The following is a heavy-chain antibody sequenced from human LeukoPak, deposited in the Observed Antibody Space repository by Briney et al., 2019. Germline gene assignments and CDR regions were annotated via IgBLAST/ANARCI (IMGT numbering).Heavy chain of an antibody. CDR1: GFTLSHFW. CDR3: ARENGYCSGANCYSYFDS. J-gene: IGHJ4*02. Sequence: PGGSLRLSCAASGFTLSHFWMSWVRQAPGKGLEWVAYIKKTGSETYYMDSVEGRFTITRDNSRDSVFLHMYGLRAEDTAVCFCARENGYCSGANCYSYFDSWGQGTLVTVSS. V-gene: IGHV3-7*01. CDR2: IKKTGSET. D-gene: IGHD2-15*01.